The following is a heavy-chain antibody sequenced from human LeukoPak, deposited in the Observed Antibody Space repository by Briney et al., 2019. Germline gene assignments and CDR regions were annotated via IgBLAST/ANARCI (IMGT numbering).Heavy chain of an antibody. Sequence: APVKVSCKASGYTFTSYGISWVRQAPGQGLEWMGWISAYNGNTNYAQKLQGRVTVTTDTSTSTAYMELRSLRSDDTAVYYCARVNGLLWFGELLNYGMDVWGKGTTVTVSS. CDR1: GYTFTSYG. V-gene: IGHV1-18*04. J-gene: IGHJ6*04. CDR3: ARVNGLLWFGELLNYGMDV. D-gene: IGHD3-10*01. CDR2: ISAYNGNT.